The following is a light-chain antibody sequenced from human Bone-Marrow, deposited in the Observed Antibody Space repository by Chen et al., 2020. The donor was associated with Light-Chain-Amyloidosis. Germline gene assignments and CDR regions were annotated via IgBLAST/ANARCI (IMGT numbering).Light chain of an antibody. V-gene: IGKV2-28*01. CDR3: MQVLQTWT. Sequence: DIVLTQSPLTLPVTPVETASISCRSSQSLLHSSGYNYLHCYLQKPGQSPQLLISLGSNRASGVPDRFSGSRSGTDFTLKISKVEADDVGVYCCMQVLQTWTFGQGTKVEIK. CDR2: LGS. CDR1: QSLLHSSGYNY. J-gene: IGKJ1*01.